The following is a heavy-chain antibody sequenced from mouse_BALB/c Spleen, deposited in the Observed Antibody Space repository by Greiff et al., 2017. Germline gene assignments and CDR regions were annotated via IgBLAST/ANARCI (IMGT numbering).Heavy chain of an antibody. V-gene: IGHV5-17*02. CDR2: ISSGSSTI. J-gene: IGHJ4*01. CDR3: ARSGYDSYYYAMDY. CDR1: GFTFSSFG. D-gene: IGHD2-4*01. Sequence: EVKLVESGGGLVKLGGSLKLSCAASGFTFSSFGMHWVRQAPEKGLEWVTYISSGSSTIYYADTVKGRFTISRDNPKNTLFLQMTSLRSEDTAMYYCARSGYDSYYYAMDYWGQGTSVTVSA.